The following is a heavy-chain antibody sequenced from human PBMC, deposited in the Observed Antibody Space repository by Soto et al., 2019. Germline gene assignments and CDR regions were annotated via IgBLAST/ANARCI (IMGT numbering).Heavy chain of an antibody. V-gene: IGHV5-51*01. D-gene: IGHD6-19*01. CDR2: IYPGDSDI. CDR1: GYSFTSDR. CDR3: ARFYSSGLYYFDY. J-gene: IGHJ4*02. Sequence: GESLKISCKGSGYSFTSDRIGWVRQMPGKGLEWIGIIYPGDSDIRYSPSSQGQVTISADKSINTAYLQWSSLKASDTAMYFCARFYSSGLYYFDYWGQGTLVTVSS.